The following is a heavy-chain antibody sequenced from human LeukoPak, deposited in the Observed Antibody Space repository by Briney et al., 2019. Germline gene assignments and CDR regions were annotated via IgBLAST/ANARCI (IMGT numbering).Heavy chain of an antibody. D-gene: IGHD5-18*01. J-gene: IGHJ4*02. CDR3: ARDRQDTAMS. Sequence: VKVSCKASGGTFSSYGISWVRQAPGQGLEWMGGIIPIFGTANYAQKFQGRVTITADESTSTAYMELSSLRSEDTAVYYCARDRQDTAMSWGQGTLVTVSS. CDR2: IIPIFGTA. CDR1: GGTFSSYG. V-gene: IGHV1-69*13.